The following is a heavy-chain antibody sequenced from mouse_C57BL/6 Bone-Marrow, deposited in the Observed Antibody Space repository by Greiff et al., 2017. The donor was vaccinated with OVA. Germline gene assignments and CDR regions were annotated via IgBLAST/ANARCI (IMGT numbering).Heavy chain of an antibody. D-gene: IGHD1-1*01. J-gene: IGHJ2*01. V-gene: IGHV1-82*01. Sequence: VQVVESGPELVKSGASVKISCKASGYAFSSSWMNWVKQRPGKGLEWIGRIYPGDGDTNYNGKFKGKATLTADKSSSTAYMQLSSLTSEDSAVYFCARDYYGSFDYWGQGTTLTVSS. CDR1: GYAFSSSW. CDR3: ARDYYGSFDY. CDR2: IYPGDGDT.